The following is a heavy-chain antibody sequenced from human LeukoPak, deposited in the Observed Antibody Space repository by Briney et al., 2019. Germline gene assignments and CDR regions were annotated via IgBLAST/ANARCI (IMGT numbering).Heavy chain of an antibody. CDR2: IYHSGST. CDR1: GYSISSGYY. V-gene: IGHV4-38-2*02. Sequence: TSETLSLTCTVSGYSISSGYYWGWIRQPPGKGLEWIGSIYHSGSTYYNPSLKSRVTISVDTSKNQFSLKLSSVTAADTAVYYCARVAGTNYYFDYWGQGTLVTVSS. J-gene: IGHJ4*02. CDR3: ARVAGTNYYFDY. D-gene: IGHD6-19*01.